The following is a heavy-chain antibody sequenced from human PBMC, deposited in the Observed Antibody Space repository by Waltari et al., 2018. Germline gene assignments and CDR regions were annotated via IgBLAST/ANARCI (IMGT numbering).Heavy chain of an antibody. J-gene: IGHJ4*02. CDR1: GGSIRSSSYY. V-gene: IGHV4-39*01. CDR2: IYYSGST. D-gene: IGHD5-18*01. Sequence: QLQLQESGPGLVKPSETLSLTCTVSGGSIRSSSYYWGWIRQPPGKGLGWIGSIYYSGSTSYNPSLKRRVTISVDTSKNQFSLKLSSVTAADTAVYYCARHPSRGYSYGPFDYWGQGTLVTVSS. CDR3: ARHPSRGYSYGPFDY.